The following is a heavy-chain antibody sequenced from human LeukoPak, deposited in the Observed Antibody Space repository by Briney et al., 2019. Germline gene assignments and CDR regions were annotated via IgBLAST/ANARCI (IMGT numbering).Heavy chain of an antibody. CDR1: GYSFTGYY. CDR3: ASGYSDYADYYNYYMDV. CDR2: INPDSGGT. J-gene: IGHJ6*03. D-gene: IGHD4-11*01. Sequence: ASVKVSCKASGYSFTGYYMHWVRQAPGQGLEWMGWINPDSGGTNYAQKFQGRVTMTRDTSITTAYMELSRLTSDDTAVYYCASGYSDYADYYNYYMDVWGKGTTVAVSS. V-gene: IGHV1-2*02.